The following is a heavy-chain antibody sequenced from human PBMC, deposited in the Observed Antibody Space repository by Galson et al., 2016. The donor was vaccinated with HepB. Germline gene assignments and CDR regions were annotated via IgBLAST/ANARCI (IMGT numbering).Heavy chain of an antibody. CDR2: ISPSGTTI. J-gene: IGHJ4*02. CDR1: GLSLNNYY. V-gene: IGHV3-11*01. D-gene: IGHD3-16*02. Sequence: SLRLSCAASGLSLNNYYMTWVRQAPGKGLEWVSYISPSGTTIYYADSVKGRFTISRDNAKNSLYLQMDSLRAEDTAVYYCATEPAPVKYRYFYFDYWGQGTLVTVSS. CDR3: ATEPAPVKYRYFYFDY.